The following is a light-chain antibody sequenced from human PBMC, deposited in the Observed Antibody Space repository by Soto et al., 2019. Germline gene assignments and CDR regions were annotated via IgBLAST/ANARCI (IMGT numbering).Light chain of an antibody. CDR2: DAS. CDR3: RKRSNWSFT. Sequence: EIVLTQSPATLSLSGGERATLSCMASQSVSSYLAWYQQKPGQAPRLLIYDASNRATGVPARFSCSGSATDLTLTIRYLETEDFEVDYCRKRSNWSFTFGPGTKVDVK. V-gene: IGKV3-11*01. CDR1: QSVSSY. J-gene: IGKJ3*01.